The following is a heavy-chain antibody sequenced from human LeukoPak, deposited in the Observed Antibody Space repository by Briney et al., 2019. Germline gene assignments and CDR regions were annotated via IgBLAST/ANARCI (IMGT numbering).Heavy chain of an antibody. J-gene: IGHJ4*02. Sequence: ASVKVSCKASGYTFTSYDINWVRQATGQGLEWMGWMNPNSGNTGYAQKFQGRVTMTRNTSISTAYMELSSLRSEDTAVYYCARGRGSGWFSSEKDFDYWGQGTLVTVSS. D-gene: IGHD6-19*01. V-gene: IGHV1-8*01. CDR2: MNPNSGNT. CDR1: GYTFTSYD. CDR3: ARGRGSGWFSSEKDFDY.